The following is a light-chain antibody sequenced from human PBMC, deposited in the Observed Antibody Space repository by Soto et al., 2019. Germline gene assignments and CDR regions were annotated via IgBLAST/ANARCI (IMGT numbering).Light chain of an antibody. Sequence: QSVLTQPPSAAWSPGHSVTISCTGSSSDVGSYSCVSWYQQYAGKAPELMIQEVSKRPSGVPDRFSGSKSGNTASLTVSGLQAGDEADYYCSSYAGNNHVVFGGGTKLTVL. CDR2: EVS. V-gene: IGLV2-8*01. CDR3: SSYAGNNHVV. CDR1: SSDVGSYSC. J-gene: IGLJ2*01.